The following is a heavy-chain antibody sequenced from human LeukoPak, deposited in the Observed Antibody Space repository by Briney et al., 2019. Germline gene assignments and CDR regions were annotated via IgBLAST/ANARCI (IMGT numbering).Heavy chain of an antibody. CDR3: ARGPYCGDDCYFDS. J-gene: IGHJ4*02. CDR2: IYSSGST. CDR1: GGSISDYF. D-gene: IGHD2-21*01. Sequence: SETLSLTCTVSGGSISDYFWSWIRQPAGKGLEWIGRIYSSGSTLYNPSLKSRVTMSVDTSKNQFSPRLTSVTAADTAVYYCARGPYCGDDCYFDSWGRGTLFTVSS. V-gene: IGHV4-4*07.